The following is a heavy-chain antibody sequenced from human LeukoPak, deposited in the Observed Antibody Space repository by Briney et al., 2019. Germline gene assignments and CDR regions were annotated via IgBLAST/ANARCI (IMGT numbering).Heavy chain of an antibody. CDR1: GGSISSSYYY. V-gene: IGHV4-39*01. CDR3: ARGVSGSGR. Sequence: PSETLSLTCTVSGGSISSSYYYWGWIRQPPGKGLEWIGSIYYSGSTYYNPSLKSRVTISVDTSKNQFSLKLSSVTAADTAVYYCARGVSGSGRWGQGTLVTVSS. CDR2: IYYSGST. J-gene: IGHJ4*02. D-gene: IGHD3-10*01.